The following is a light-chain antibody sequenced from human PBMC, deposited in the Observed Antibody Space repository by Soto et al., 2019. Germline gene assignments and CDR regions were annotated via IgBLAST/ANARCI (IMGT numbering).Light chain of an antibody. V-gene: IGLV2-23*02. CDR1: SSNVGSYKL. Sequence: ALTQPASVSGSPGQSITISCTGTSSNVGSYKLVSWYQQHPGKAPKLMIFEVNKRPSGVSNRFSGSKSGNTASLTISGLKVQDEADYYCCSSGGSPKYVFGNGTKVTVL. CDR3: CSSGGSPKYV. J-gene: IGLJ1*01. CDR2: EVN.